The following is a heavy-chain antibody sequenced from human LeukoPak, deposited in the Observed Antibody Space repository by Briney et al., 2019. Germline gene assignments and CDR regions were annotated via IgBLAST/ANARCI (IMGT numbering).Heavy chain of an antibody. V-gene: IGHV4-61*01. CDR1: GGSVSSGSYY. Sequence: PSETLSLTCTVSGGSVSSGSYYWSWIRQPPGKGLEWIGYIYYSGSTNYNPSLKSRVTISVDTSKNQFSLKLSSVTAADTAIYYCAKGKQGTYDYWGQGTLVTVSS. D-gene: IGHD7-27*01. CDR2: IYYSGST. CDR3: AKGKQGTYDY. J-gene: IGHJ4*02.